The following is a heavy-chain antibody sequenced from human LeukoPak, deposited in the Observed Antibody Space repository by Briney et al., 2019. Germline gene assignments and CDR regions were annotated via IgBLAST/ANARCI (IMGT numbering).Heavy chain of an antibody. CDR1: GGTFSSYA. J-gene: IGHJ5*02. CDR2: IIPIFGTA. CDR3: ARDPGITMVRGVMTWFDP. Sequence: ASVKVSCKASGGTFSSYAISWVRQAPGQGLEWIGGIIPIFGTANYAQKFQGRVTITADESTSTAYMELSSLRSEDTAVYYCARDPGITMVRGVMTWFDPWGQGTLVTVSS. D-gene: IGHD3-10*01. V-gene: IGHV1-69*01.